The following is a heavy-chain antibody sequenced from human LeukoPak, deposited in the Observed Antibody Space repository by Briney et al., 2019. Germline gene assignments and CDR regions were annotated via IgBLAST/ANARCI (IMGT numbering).Heavy chain of an antibody. Sequence: ASVKVSCKASGGIFSSYGINWVRQAPGQGLEWMGRIIPMFGATNYAQKFQGRVTVTTGESTSTAYMELSSLRPEDTAVYYCARGSYSDYIFDYWGQGTLVTVSS. CDR1: GGIFSSYG. D-gene: IGHD4-11*01. J-gene: IGHJ4*02. CDR3: ARGSYSDYIFDY. CDR2: IIPMFGAT. V-gene: IGHV1-69*05.